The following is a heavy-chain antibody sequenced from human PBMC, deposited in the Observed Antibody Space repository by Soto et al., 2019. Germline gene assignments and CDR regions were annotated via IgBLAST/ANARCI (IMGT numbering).Heavy chain of an antibody. J-gene: IGHJ4*02. Sequence: GGSLRLSCAASGFTFSSYSMNWVRQAPGKGLEWVSSISSSSSYIYYADSVKGRFTISRDNAKNPLYLQMNSLRAEDTAVYYCARDQQPAIEYSSSSVDYWGQGTLVTVSS. CDR1: GFTFSSYS. D-gene: IGHD6-6*01. CDR2: ISSSSSYI. V-gene: IGHV3-21*01. CDR3: ARDQQPAIEYSSSSVDY.